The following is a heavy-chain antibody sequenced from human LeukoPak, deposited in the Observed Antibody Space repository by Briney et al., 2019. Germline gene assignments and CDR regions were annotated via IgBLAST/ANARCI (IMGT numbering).Heavy chain of an antibody. CDR1: GYTFTGYY. V-gene: IGHV1-2*02. CDR2: INPNSGGT. CDR3: ARDGADNSGYYFGSL. D-gene: IGHD3-22*01. Sequence: APVKVSCKASGYTFTGYYMHWVRQAPGQGLEWMGWINPNSGGTNYAQKFQGRVTMTRDTSISTAYMELSRLRSDDTAVYYCARDGADNSGYYFGSLWGQGTMVTVSS. J-gene: IGHJ3*01.